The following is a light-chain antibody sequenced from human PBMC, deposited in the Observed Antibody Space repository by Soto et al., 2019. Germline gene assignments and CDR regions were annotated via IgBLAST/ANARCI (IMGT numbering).Light chain of an antibody. CDR3: QQYGDSPFA. V-gene: IGKV3-20*01. J-gene: IGKJ3*01. CDR1: QTVTVTS. CDR2: AAS. Sequence: EILLTKSPGNLSLSPGYGATLSCRASQTVTVTSLDWYQQTPGQTPRLLIYAASTRDTGIPDRFNGSGSGTDFVLTISRLEPEDFAMYYCQQYGDSPFAFGPGTKVDI.